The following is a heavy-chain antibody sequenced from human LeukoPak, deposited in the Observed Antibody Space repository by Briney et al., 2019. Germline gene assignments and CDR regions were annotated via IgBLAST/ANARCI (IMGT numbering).Heavy chain of an antibody. CDR2: ISGSGGST. V-gene: IGHV3-23*01. CDR1: GFTFSSYA. Sequence: GGSLRLSCAASGFTFSSYAMSWVRQAPGKGLEWVSAISGSGGSTYYADSVKGRFTISRDNAKNSLYLQMNSLRAEDTAVYYCASLEANVVVPADDAFDIWGQGTMVTVSS. D-gene: IGHD2-2*01. J-gene: IGHJ3*02. CDR3: ASLEANVVVPADDAFDI.